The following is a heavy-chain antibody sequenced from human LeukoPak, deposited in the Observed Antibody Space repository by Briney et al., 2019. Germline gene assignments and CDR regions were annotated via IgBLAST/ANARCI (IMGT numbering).Heavy chain of an antibody. D-gene: IGHD3-10*01. V-gene: IGHV5-51*01. Sequence: GQSLTISCTGSRDSSTAYRIDWESQIPGKGLAWMGIIYPDDSETRYSPSFQGQVTISADKPISTAYLQWSSLTASDTAMYYCARRMVRGVIRSAFDIWGQGTMVTVSS. CDR3: ARRMVRGVIRSAFDI. CDR2: IYPDDSET. J-gene: IGHJ3*02. CDR1: RDSSTAYR.